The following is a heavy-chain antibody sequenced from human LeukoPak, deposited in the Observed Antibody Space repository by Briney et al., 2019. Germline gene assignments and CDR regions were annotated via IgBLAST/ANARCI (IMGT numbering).Heavy chain of an antibody. V-gene: IGHV1-2*02. CDR3: AKEGLAWGMRLSYFDP. D-gene: IGHD2-8*01. J-gene: IGHJ5*02. Sequence: ASVKVSCKASGYTFTVSYLHWVRQAPGQGLEWLGWINPNSGDTNYAQKFQGRVTMTRATSISAAYMELSRLRSDDTAVYYCAKEGLAWGMRLSYFDPWGQGTLVTVSS. CDR1: GYTFTVSY. CDR2: INPNSGDT.